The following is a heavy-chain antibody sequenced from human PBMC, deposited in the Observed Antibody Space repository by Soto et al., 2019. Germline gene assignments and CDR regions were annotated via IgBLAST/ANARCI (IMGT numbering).Heavy chain of an antibody. CDR3: ARSTVTNNWFDP. CDR1: GGSISSGGYS. J-gene: IGHJ5*02. CDR2: IYHSGST. D-gene: IGHD4-17*01. Sequence: QLQLQESGSGLVKPSQTLSLTCAVSGGSISSGGYSWSWIRQPPGKGLEWIGYIYHSGSTYCNPSQKSRVTISVDRSKNKFSLKLSSVTAADTAVYYCARSTVTNNWFDPWGQGTLVTVSS. V-gene: IGHV4-30-2*01.